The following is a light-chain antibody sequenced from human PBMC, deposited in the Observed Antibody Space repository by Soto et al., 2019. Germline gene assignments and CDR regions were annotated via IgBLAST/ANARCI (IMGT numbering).Light chain of an antibody. J-gene: IGKJ1*01. Sequence: DIQMTQSPSSLSASVGDRVTITCRASQSISSYLNWYQQKPGKAPKLLIYAASSLQSGVPSRFSCSGSGTDFTLTISSLQPEDFATYYCQQSHSTSWTFGQGTKV. CDR1: QSISSY. CDR2: AAS. CDR3: QQSHSTSWT. V-gene: IGKV1-39*01.